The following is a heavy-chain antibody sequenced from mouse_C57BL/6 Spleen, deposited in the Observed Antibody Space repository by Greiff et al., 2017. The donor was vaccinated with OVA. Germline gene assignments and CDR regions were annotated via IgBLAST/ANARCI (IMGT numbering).Heavy chain of an antibody. Sequence: QVQLKESGAELVKPGASVKISCKASGYAFSSYWMNWVKQRPGKGLEWIGQIYPGDGDTNYNGKFKGKATLTADKSSSTAYMQLSSLTSEDSAVYFCARGDSMITTDFAYWGQGTLVTVSA. CDR1: GYAFSSYW. J-gene: IGHJ3*01. CDR2: IYPGDGDT. D-gene: IGHD2-4*01. CDR3: ARGDSMITTDFAY. V-gene: IGHV1-80*01.